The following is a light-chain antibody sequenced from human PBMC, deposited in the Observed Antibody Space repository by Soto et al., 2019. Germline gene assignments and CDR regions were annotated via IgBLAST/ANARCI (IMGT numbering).Light chain of an antibody. V-gene: IGLV2-14*01. J-gene: IGLJ1*01. Sequence: QSPFAHPDCLSGSDVQSSTMSCTGTSSDVGLYTYVSWYQQHPGKAPNPMIYEVSNRPSGVSNRFSGSKSGNTASLTISGLQAEDGPDYYCSSYTSSSTWVFGTGT. CDR3: SSYTSSSTWV. CDR1: SSDVGLYTY. CDR2: EVS.